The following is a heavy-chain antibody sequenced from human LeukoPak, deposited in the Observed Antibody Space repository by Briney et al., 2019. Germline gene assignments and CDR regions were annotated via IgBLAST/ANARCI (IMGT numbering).Heavy chain of an antibody. V-gene: IGHV3-23*01. CDR2: IRGSDGTS. Sequence: PGGSLRLSCAASGFTFNNYAMHWVRQAPGKGLEWVSGIRGSDGTSYYADSVRGRFTISRVNSKNTLYLQMNSLRAEDSAVYYCAKVLHWLIQGLDYWGQGTLVTVSS. D-gene: IGHD6-19*01. J-gene: IGHJ4*02. CDR3: AKVLHWLIQGLDY. CDR1: GFTFNNYA.